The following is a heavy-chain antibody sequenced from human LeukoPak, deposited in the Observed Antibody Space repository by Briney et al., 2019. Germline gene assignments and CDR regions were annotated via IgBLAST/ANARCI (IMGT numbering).Heavy chain of an antibody. V-gene: IGHV3-23*01. Sequence: GGSLRLSCAASGFTFSNYAMMWLRQAPGKGPEWVSAIRGSGSGTYYADSVRGRFTVSRDNSRNSLYLQMNRLRAEDTAIYFCARDPNGDYIGAFEILGQGTKVTVSS. CDR3: ARDPNGDYIGAFEI. J-gene: IGHJ3*02. CDR1: GFTFSNYA. CDR2: IRGSGSGT. D-gene: IGHD4-17*01.